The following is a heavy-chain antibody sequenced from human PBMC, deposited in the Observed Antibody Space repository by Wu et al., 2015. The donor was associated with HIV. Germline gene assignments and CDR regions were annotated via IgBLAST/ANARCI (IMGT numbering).Heavy chain of an antibody. J-gene: IGHJ6*03. Sequence: QVQLVQSGTEVVKPGASVNVSCKASGYIFTVYYIHWVRQAPGQGLEWMGWIRPDSGATNYAEKFEDRVTMTRDASISTAYMQLNRLSSDDTAVYFCARDLGDDFAVRGFYWYMDVWGRGTAITVSS. CDR1: GYIFTVYY. CDR2: IRPDSGAT. D-gene: IGHD2-21*02. V-gene: IGHV1-2*02. CDR3: ARDLGDDFAVRGFYWYMDV.